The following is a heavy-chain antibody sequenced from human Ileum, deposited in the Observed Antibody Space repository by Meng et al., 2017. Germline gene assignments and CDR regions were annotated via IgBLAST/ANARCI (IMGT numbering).Heavy chain of an antibody. D-gene: IGHD7-27*01. CDR1: GASVTTSHYQ. CDR3: ARDHWGSLDY. Sequence: VRLQESGPGLVRPSETLSLICTVSGASVTTSHYQWGWIRQPPGKGLEWIGYASTNYSPSLKSRLTISLDTSKNQVSLKLTSVTAADTAVYYCARDHWGSLDYWGQGILVTVSS. J-gene: IGHJ4*02. V-gene: IGHV4-61*01. CDR2: AST.